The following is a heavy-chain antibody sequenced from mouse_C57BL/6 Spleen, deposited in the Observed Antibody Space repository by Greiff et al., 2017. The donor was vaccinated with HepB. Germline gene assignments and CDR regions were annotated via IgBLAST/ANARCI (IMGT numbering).Heavy chain of an antibody. J-gene: IGHJ2*01. CDR1: GYTFTSYW. CDR2: IHPNSGST. CDR3: ARSLYYYGSRSFYFDY. Sequence: QVQLQQSGAELVKPGASVKLSCKASGYTFTSYWMHWVKQRPGQGLEWIGMIHPNSGSTNYNEKFKSKATLTVDKSSSTAYMQLSSLTSEDSAVYYCARSLYYYGSRSFYFDYWGQGTTLTVSS. V-gene: IGHV1-64*01. D-gene: IGHD1-1*01.